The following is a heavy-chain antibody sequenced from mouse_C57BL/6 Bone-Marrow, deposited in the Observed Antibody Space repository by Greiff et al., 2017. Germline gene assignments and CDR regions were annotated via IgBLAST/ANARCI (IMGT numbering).Heavy chain of an antibody. J-gene: IGHJ4*01. CDR1: GYTFTSYW. CDR2: INPSNGGT. CDR3: ARGLRRKCGAMDY. V-gene: IGHV1-53*01. D-gene: IGHD2-4*01. Sequence: QVQLQQPGTELVKPGASVKLSCKASGYTFTSYWMHWVKQRPGQGLEWIGNINPSNGGTNYNEKFKSKATLTVDKSSSTAYMQLSSLTSEDSAVYYWARGLRRKCGAMDYWGQGTSVTVSS.